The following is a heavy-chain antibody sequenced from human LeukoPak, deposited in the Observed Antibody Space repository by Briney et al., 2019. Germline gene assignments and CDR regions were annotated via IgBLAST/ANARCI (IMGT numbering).Heavy chain of an antibody. V-gene: IGHV4-59*08. J-gene: IGHJ4*02. D-gene: IGHD5-24*01. Sequence: SETLSLTCTVSGGSISSHYWSWIRQPPGKGLEWIGYIYYSGSTNYNPSLKSRVTISIDTSKNQFSLKLSSVTAADTAVYFCARRRGDGYFDYWGQGTLVTVSS. CDR1: GGSISSHY. CDR2: IYYSGST. CDR3: ARRRGDGYFDY.